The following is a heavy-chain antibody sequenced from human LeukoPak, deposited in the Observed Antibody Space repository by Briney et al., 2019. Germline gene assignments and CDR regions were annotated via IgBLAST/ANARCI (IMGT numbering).Heavy chain of an antibody. Sequence: SETLSLTCTVSGASIMSYYWSWIRQTPGKGLEWIEYFSYNGDTNYNPSLKSRVTISGNTSKNQFSLKLSSVTAADTAVYYCARDDGSGPRGLSYWGQGTLVTVSS. CDR1: GASIMSYY. CDR2: FSYNGDT. D-gene: IGHD6-19*01. V-gene: IGHV4-59*01. J-gene: IGHJ4*02. CDR3: ARDDGSGPRGLSY.